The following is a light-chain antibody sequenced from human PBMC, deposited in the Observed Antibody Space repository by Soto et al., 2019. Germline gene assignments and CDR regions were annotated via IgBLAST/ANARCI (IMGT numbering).Light chain of an antibody. V-gene: IGLV2-18*02. Sequence: QSVLAQPPSVSGSPGQSVAISCTGTSSDVGSYNRVSWYQQPPGTAPKVMIYEVSNRPSGVPDRFSGSKSGNTASLTISGLQAEDEADYYCSSYTSSNTYVFGTGTKVTVL. CDR3: SSYTSSNTYV. CDR2: EVS. J-gene: IGLJ1*01. CDR1: SSDVGSYNR.